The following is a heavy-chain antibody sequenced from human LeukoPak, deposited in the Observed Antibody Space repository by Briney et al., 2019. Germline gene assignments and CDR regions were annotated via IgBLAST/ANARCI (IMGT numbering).Heavy chain of an antibody. CDR1: GYTFTGYY. Sequence: ASVKVSCKASGYTFTGYYMHWVRQAPGQGLEWMGWINPNSGGTNYAQKFQGRVTMTRDTSISTAYMELSRLRSDDTAVDFCAWYYYGSGRIFDYWGQGPLVAVS. D-gene: IGHD3-10*01. J-gene: IGHJ4*02. V-gene: IGHV1-2*02. CDR3: AWYYYGSGRIFDY. CDR2: INPNSGGT.